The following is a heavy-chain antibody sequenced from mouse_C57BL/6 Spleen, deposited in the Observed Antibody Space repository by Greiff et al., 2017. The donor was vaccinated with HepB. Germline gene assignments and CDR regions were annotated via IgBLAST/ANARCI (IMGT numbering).Heavy chain of an antibody. CDR1: GYTFTDYY. J-gene: IGHJ2*01. Sequence: EVQLQQSGPELVKPGASVKISCKASGYTFTDYYMNWVKQSHGKSLEWIGDINPNNGGTSYNQQFKGKATLTVDKSYSTAYMELRSRTSEDSAVDYCARGPDNWDYFDYWGQGTTLTVSS. CDR3: ARGPDNWDYFDY. D-gene: IGHD4-1*02. V-gene: IGHV1-26*01. CDR2: INPNNGGT.